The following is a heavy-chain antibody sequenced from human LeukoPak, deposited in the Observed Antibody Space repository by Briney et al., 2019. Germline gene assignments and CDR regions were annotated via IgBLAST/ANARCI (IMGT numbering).Heavy chain of an antibody. Sequence: PSETLSLTCTVSGGSISSYYWSWIRQPAGKGLEWIGRIYTSGSTNYNPSLKSRVTISVDTSKNQFSLKLSSVTAADTAVYYCARDSVRGVIISPFDYWGQGTLVTVSS. V-gene: IGHV4-4*07. CDR1: GGSISSYY. J-gene: IGHJ4*02. D-gene: IGHD3-10*01. CDR2: IYTSGST. CDR3: ARDSVRGVIISPFDY.